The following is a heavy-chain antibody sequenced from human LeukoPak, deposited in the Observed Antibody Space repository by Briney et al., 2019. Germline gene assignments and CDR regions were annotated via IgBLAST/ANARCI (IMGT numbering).Heavy chain of an antibody. CDR2: ISSSGSTI. D-gene: IGHD3-3*01. V-gene: IGHV3-11*04. CDR1: GFTFSDSY. Sequence: EGSLRLSCAASGFTFSDSYMSWIRQAPGKGLEWVSYISSSGSTIYYADSVKGRFTISRDNAKNSLYLQMNSLRAEDTAVYYCAKELQFLEWLRLQGIFDYWGQGTLVTVSS. J-gene: IGHJ4*02. CDR3: AKELQFLEWLRLQGIFDY.